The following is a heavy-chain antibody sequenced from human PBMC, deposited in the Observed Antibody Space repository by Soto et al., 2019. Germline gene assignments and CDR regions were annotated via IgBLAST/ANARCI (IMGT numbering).Heavy chain of an antibody. CDR3: ASRPRRSSWYEDV. CDR2: IYHSGST. CDR1: GGSISSGGYS. D-gene: IGHD6-13*01. Sequence: SETLSLTCAVSGGSISSGGYSCSWIRQPPGKGLEWIGCIYHSGSTYYNPSLKSRVTISVDKSKNQFSLKLSSVTAADTAVYYCASRPRRSSWYEDVWGQGTTVTVSS. J-gene: IGHJ6*02. V-gene: IGHV4-30-2*01.